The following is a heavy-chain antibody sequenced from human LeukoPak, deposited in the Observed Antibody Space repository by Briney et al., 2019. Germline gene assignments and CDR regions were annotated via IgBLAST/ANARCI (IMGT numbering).Heavy chain of an antibody. CDR2: IRYDGSNE. J-gene: IGHJ4*02. V-gene: IGHV3-30*02. D-gene: IGHD2-8*01. Sequence: GGSLRLSCAASGFTFSSCGMHWVRQAPGKGLEWVAFIRYDGSNEYYADSVKGRFTISRVNSKNTLYLQMSSLRAEDTALYYCAKDRTNGLSYYFDYWGQGTLVTVSS. CDR1: GFTFSSCG. CDR3: AKDRTNGLSYYFDY.